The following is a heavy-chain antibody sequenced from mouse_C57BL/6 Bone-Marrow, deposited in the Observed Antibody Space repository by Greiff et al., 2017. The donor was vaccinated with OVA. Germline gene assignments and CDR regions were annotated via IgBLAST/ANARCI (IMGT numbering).Heavy chain of an antibody. CDR2: IYPGNSDT. CDR3: TRSHYYGSSHWYFDV. CDR1: GYTFTSYW. D-gene: IGHD1-1*01. J-gene: IGHJ1*03. V-gene: IGHV1-5*01. Sequence: VQLQQSGPVLARPGASVKMSCKTSGYTFTSYWMHWVKQRPGQGLEWIGAIYPGNSDTSYNQKFKGKAKLTAVTSASTAYMELSSLTNEDSAVYYCTRSHYYGSSHWYFDVWGTGTTVTVSS.